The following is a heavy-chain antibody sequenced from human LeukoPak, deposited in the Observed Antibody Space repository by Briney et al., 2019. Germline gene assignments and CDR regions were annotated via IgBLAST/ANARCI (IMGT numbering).Heavy chain of an antibody. CDR3: ARHFDYARSNAFDI. CDR2: IYYSGSI. J-gene: IGHJ3*02. V-gene: IGHV4-59*08. D-gene: IGHD3-9*01. CDR1: GGSTSSYY. Sequence: SETLSLTCTVSGGSTSSYYWSWIRQPPGKGLEWIGYIYYSGSINYNPSLKSRVTISVDTSKNQFSLKLSSVTAADTAVYYCARHFDYARSNAFDIWGQGTMVTVSS.